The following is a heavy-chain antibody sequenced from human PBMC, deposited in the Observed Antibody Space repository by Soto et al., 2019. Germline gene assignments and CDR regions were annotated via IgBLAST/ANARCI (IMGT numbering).Heavy chain of an antibody. CDR3: ARDLAAGDH. CDR1: GYTFTHYY. Sequence: QVQLVQSGAEVKKPGASVKVSCRTSGYTFTHYYIHWVRQAPGQGLEWLAIINPASDITNYAQDFQGRVNLTMNPSTTTVYMELSGLRAEDTAIFYCARDLAAGDHWGQGPRVTVSS. CDR2: INPASDIT. V-gene: IGHV1-46*01. D-gene: IGHD6-13*01. J-gene: IGHJ4*02.